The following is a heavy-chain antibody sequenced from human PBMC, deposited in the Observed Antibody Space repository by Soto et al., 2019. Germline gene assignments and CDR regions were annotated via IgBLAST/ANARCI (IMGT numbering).Heavy chain of an antibody. CDR2: IIPIFGTA. V-gene: IGHV1-69*14. CDR1: GGTFSNYA. D-gene: IGHD6-19*01. CDR3: ARVAETGYTSGWYYFDY. Sequence: QVQLVQSGADMKKPGSSVKVSCEVSGGTFSNYAFTWVRQGPGQGLEWMGGIIPIFGTANYARQFKGRVAISADKSTTTTYMELSNLTSEDTAVYYCARVAETGYTSGWYYFDYWGQGSLVTVSS. J-gene: IGHJ4*02.